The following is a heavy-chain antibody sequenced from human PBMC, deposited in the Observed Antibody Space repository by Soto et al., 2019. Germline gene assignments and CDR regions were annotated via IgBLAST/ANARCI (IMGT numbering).Heavy chain of an antibody. J-gene: IGHJ6*02. D-gene: IGHD3-3*01. CDR3: ARIDFWSDYYGMDV. Sequence: SVKVSCKASGGTFSSYTISWVRQAPGQGLEWMGRIIPILGIANYAQKFQGRVTITGDKSTSTVYMELSSLRSEDTAVYYCARIDFWSDYYGMDVWGQGTTVTVSS. CDR1: GGTFSSYT. V-gene: IGHV1-69*02. CDR2: IIPILGIA.